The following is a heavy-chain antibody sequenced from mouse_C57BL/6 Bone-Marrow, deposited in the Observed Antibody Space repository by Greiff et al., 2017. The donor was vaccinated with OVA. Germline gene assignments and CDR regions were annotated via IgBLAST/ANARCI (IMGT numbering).Heavy chain of an antibody. J-gene: IGHJ2*01. Sequence: VQLQQSGAELVRPGASVKLSCTASGFNIKDDYMHWVKQRPEQGLEWIGWIDPENGDTEYASKFQGKATITADTSSNTAYLQLSSLTSEDTAVYYRTTNDGYCPLDYWGQGTTLTVSS. CDR3: TTNDGYCPLDY. CDR2: IDPENGDT. V-gene: IGHV14-4*01. D-gene: IGHD2-3*01. CDR1: GFNIKDDY.